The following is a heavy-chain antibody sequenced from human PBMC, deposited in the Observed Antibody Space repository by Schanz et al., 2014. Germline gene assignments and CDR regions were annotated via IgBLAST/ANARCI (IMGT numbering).Heavy chain of an antibody. CDR2: IHTGSGNT. D-gene: IGHD6-13*01. J-gene: IGHJ4*02. CDR3: ARDGEAAAGCDY. CDR1: GYIFGSHG. Sequence: QVQLVQSGSEVKKPGASVKVSCKASGYIFGSHGMTWVRQAPGQGPEWVGWIHTGSGNTKYSQKFEGRVTMTRDTSTSTVYMELSSLRSEDTAVYYCARDGEAAAGCDYWGQGTLVIVSS. V-gene: IGHV1-3*04.